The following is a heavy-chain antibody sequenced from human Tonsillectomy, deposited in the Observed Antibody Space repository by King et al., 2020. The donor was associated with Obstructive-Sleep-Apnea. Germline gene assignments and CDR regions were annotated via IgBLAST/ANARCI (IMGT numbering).Heavy chain of an antibody. CDR1: GFTFSSYW. J-gene: IGHJ5*02. CDR3: TRDNYGDDWFDP. CDR2: IKRDGSDR. Sequence: EVQLVESGGGLVQPGGSLTLSCAASGFTFSSYWMSWVRQAPGRGLEWVADIKRDGSDRKYVDSVKGRFTISRDNAKNLLYLQMNNVRAEDTGVYYCTRDNYGDDWFDPWGQGTLVTVSS. V-gene: IGHV3-7*01. D-gene: IGHD4-17*01.